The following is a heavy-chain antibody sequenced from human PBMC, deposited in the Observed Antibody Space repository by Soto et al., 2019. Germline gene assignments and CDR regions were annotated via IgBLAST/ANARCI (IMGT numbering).Heavy chain of an antibody. CDR3: AKKLGPSAFDL. J-gene: IGHJ2*01. D-gene: IGHD1-26*01. V-gene: IGHV1-69*02. Sequence: QVQLVQSGAEVKKPGSSVKVSCKASGGTFTDYTITWVRQAPGQGLEWMGRIIPVLDLSNYAQKFQGRVTITADTSTTTSYMELSGLTSEATAVYYCAKKLGPSAFDLWGRGTLVTVSS. CDR2: IIPVLDLS. CDR1: GGTFTDYT.